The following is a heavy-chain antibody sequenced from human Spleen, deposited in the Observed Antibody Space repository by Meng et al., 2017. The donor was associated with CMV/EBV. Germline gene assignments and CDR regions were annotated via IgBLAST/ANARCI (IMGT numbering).Heavy chain of an antibody. D-gene: IGHD3-3*01. V-gene: IGHV3-21*01. J-gene: IGHJ4*02. CDR2: ISSSSSYI. CDR3: AREMADFWSGFSPNLAFDY. CDR1: GFTFSSYS. Sequence: GGSLRLSCAASGFTFSSYSMNWVRQAPGKGLEWASSISSSSSYIYYADSVKGRFTISRDNAKNSLYLQMTSLRAEDTAVYYCAREMADFWSGFSPNLAFDYWGQGTLVTVSS.